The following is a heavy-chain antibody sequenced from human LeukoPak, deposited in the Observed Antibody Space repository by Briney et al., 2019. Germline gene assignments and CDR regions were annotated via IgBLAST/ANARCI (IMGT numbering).Heavy chain of an antibody. V-gene: IGHV3-74*01. CDR3: AKESSTWRQADTLFVY. CDR2: LNSDGSRT. Sequence: GGSLRLSCAASGFTFSSSWMYWVRQAPGEGLVWVSRLNSDGSRTNYAESVKGRFIISRDNAKNTLCLQMNSLRIEDTAVYYCAKESSTWRQADTLFVYWGQGILVTVSS. D-gene: IGHD6-13*01. J-gene: IGHJ4*02. CDR1: GFTFSSSW.